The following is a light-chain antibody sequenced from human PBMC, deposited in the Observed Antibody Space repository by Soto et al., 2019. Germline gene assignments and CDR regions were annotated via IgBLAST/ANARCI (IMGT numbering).Light chain of an antibody. CDR3: QQYGSSPPDT. V-gene: IGKV3-20*01. CDR1: HSVSSSY. J-gene: IGKJ2*01. CDR2: GAA. Sequence: EIVLTQSPGTLSLSPGERATLSCRASHSVSSSYLAWYQQKPGQAPRLLIYGAASRATGIPERFSGSGSGTDFTLTISRLEPEDFAVYYWQQYGSSPPDTFGQGTKLEIK.